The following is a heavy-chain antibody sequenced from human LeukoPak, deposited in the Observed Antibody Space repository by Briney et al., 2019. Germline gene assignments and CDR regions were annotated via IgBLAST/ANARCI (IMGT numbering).Heavy chain of an antibody. J-gene: IGHJ5*02. Sequence: PSDPLSLTCAVYGGPFSGYYWSWLRQPPGKGLEWLGEINHSGSTNYNPPLNSRVTISVDPSQNQFSLKLSSVTAADTAVYYCARGQMGDIVLMVYAPADWFDPWGQGTLVSVSS. CDR3: ARGQMGDIVLMVYAPADWFDP. CDR2: INHSGST. CDR1: GGPFSGYY. D-gene: IGHD2-8*01. V-gene: IGHV4-34*01.